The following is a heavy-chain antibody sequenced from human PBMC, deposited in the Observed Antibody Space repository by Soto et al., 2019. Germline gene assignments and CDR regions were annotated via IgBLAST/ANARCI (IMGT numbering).Heavy chain of an antibody. D-gene: IGHD5-18*01. CDR3: VRGGTAMIRNWFDP. CDR2: IIPIFATL. J-gene: IGHJ5*02. CDR1: GGTFSNSG. Sequence: QVPLVQSGAEVKKPGSSVKVSCTPSGGTFSNSGISWVRQVPGHGLEWMGVIIPIFATLKYAQNFRGRVTITADQSTTTAYMEMRSLRFEDTAVYYCVRGGTAMIRNWFDPWGQGTLVTVSS. V-gene: IGHV1-69*01.